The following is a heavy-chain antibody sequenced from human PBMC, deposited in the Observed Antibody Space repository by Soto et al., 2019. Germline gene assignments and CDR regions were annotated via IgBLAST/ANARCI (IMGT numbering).Heavy chain of an antibody. CDR2: INAGNGNT. CDR1: GYTFTGYA. J-gene: IGHJ4*02. V-gene: IGHV1-3*05. D-gene: IGHD6-19*01. Sequence: QVQLVQSGAEEKKPGASVKVSCKASGYTFTGYAMHWVRQAPGQRLEWMGWINAGNGNTKYSQKFQGRVTITRDTSASTAYMALSSLTSEDTAVYYCARAVAVAADFAYWGQGTLVTVSS. CDR3: ARAVAVAADFAY.